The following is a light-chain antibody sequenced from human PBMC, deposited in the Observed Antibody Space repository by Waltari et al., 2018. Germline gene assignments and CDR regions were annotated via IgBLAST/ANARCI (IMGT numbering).Light chain of an antibody. Sequence: QSALTQPASVSGSPGQSITIPCTGTSTDVGASNFVSWYQPPPGRAPHLMIYDVTERPSGISYRFSGSKSANTASLTISGLLPEDEAIYYCSSFTDTHTLLFGGGTTVTVL. CDR3: SSFTDTHTLL. V-gene: IGLV2-14*03. CDR2: DVT. J-gene: IGLJ2*01. CDR1: STDVGASNF.